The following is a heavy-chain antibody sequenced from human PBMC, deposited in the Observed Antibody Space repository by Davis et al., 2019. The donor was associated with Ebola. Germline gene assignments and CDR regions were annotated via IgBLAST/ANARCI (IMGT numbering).Heavy chain of an antibody. CDR3: ARYCHYPDCSYFDC. Sequence: GESLKISCAASGFTFSSYWMSWVRQVPGKGLEWVSTISASEGQTHYSDSVKGRFTISRDNSKDTLYLQMNSLRAEDTATYYCARYCHYPDCSYFDCWGQGTMVAVSS. J-gene: IGHJ4*02. CDR1: GFTFSSYW. D-gene: IGHD2-15*01. CDR2: ISASEGQT. V-gene: IGHV3-23*01.